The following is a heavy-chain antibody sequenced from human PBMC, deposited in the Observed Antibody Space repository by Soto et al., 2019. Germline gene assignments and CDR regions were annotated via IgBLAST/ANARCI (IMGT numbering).Heavy chain of an antibody. CDR1: GFSLSTTGVG. V-gene: IGHV2-5*02. CDR3: VHAPPVTTGGDY. Sequence: QITLKESGPTLVKPTQTLTLTCTFSGFSLSTTGVGVGWIRQPPGKALDWLALIYLDDDKRYSPSLKSRLTITKATSKHHVLLTITNMDPIDTATYYCVHAPPVTTGGDYWGQGTLVTVSS. D-gene: IGHD4-17*01. J-gene: IGHJ4*02. CDR2: IYLDDDK.